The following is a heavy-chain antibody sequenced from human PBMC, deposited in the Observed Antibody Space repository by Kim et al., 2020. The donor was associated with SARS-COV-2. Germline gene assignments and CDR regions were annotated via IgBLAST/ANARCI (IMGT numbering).Heavy chain of an antibody. D-gene: IGHD3-22*01. CDR1: GFTFSSYA. J-gene: IGHJ3*02. V-gene: IGHV3-23*01. CDR3: AKDIDSSGYLGGDAFDI. Sequence: GGSLRLSCAASGFTFSSYAMSWVRQAPGKGLEWVSAISGSGGSTYYADSVKGRFTISRDNSKNTLYLQMNSLRAEDTAVYYCAKDIDSSGYLGGDAFDIWAKGQWSPSLQ. CDR2: ISGSGGST.